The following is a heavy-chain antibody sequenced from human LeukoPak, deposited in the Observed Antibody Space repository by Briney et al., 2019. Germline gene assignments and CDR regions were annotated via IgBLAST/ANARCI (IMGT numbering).Heavy chain of an antibody. V-gene: IGHV3-23*01. J-gene: IGHJ4*02. CDR3: ARRGWLINFDY. D-gene: IGHD5-12*01. CDR2: ISGSGDNT. CDR1: GFTFSNYA. Sequence: GGSLRLSCAASGFTFSNYAMSWVRQAPGKGLEGVSIISGSGDNTHYADSVKGRFTISRDNSKNTLYLQIKTLRAEDTAIYYCARRGWLINFDYWGQGTLVTVSS.